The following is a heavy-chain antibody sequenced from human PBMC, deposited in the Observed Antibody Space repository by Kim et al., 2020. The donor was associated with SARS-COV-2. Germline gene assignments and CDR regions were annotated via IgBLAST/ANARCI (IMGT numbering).Heavy chain of an antibody. V-gene: IGHV3-20*04. J-gene: IGHJ6*01. CDR1: GFTFGDYV. CDR2: INWNGGTT. CDR3: ARRRTPRLTSYYSHG. D-gene: IGHD6-25*01. Sequence: GGSLRLSCAASGFTFGDYVMRWVRQAPGKGLEWVSGINWNGGTTGYADPVKGRFTIPRANAKTSLYLQMNRLSAEATALYYCARRRTPRLTSYYSHG.